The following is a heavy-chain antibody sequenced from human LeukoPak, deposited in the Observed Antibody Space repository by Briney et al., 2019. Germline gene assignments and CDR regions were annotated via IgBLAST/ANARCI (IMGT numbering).Heavy chain of an antibody. V-gene: IGHV1-69*02. Sequence: SVKVSCKASGYTFTSYYMHWVRQAPGQGLEWMGRIIPILGIANYAQKFQGRVTITADKSTSTAYMELSSLRSEDTAVYYCATRRMSYYYDSSGYYSPFDYWGQGTLVTVSS. D-gene: IGHD3-22*01. CDR3: ATRRMSYYYDSSGYYSPFDY. CDR2: IIPILGIA. CDR1: GYTFTSYY. J-gene: IGHJ4*02.